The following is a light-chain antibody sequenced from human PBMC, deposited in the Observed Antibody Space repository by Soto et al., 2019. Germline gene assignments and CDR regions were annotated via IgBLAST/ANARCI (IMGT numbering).Light chain of an antibody. V-gene: IGKV1-5*03. J-gene: IGKJ1*01. CDR1: QSISSW. Sequence: DIPMTQSPSTLSASVGDRVTITCRASQSISSWLAWYQQRPGKAPKVLIYKASSLESGVPPRFSGSGSGAEFTLTISSLQPDDSATYYCQQYNSYPWTFGQGTKVEIK. CDR3: QQYNSYPWT. CDR2: KAS.